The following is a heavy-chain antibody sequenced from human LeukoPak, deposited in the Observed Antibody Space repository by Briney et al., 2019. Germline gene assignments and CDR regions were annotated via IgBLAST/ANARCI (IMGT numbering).Heavy chain of an antibody. CDR3: ARGGYYDILTGYHDAFDI. D-gene: IGHD3-9*01. Sequence: GASVNVSCTASGYTFTSYDINWVRQATGQGLEWMGWMNPNSGNTGYAQKFQGRVTMTRNTSISTAYMELSSLRSEDTAVYYCARGGYYDILTGYHDAFDIWGQGTMVTVSS. CDR2: MNPNSGNT. CDR1: GYTFTSYD. J-gene: IGHJ3*02. V-gene: IGHV1-8*01.